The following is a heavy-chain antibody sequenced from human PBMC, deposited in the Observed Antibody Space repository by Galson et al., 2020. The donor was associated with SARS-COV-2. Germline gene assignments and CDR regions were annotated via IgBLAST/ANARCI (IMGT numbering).Heavy chain of an antibody. CDR1: GLPLRTSAVR. CDR3: AHSFYDTAMASWFDY. Sequence: SGPPLANPPQTLTLTRNFSGLPLRTSAVRVGWIRQPSAKALEWLALIYWHDDKRYRPSLKSRLTITKDNAKDQVVLTMTNMDPVDTATYYCAHSFYDTAMASWFDYGCQGTLFTVSS. J-gene: IGHJ4*02. CDR2: IYWHDDK. V-gene: IGHV2-5*01. D-gene: IGHD5-18*01.